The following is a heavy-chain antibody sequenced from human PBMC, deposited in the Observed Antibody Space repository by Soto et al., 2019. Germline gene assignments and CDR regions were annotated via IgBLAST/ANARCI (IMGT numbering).Heavy chain of an antibody. V-gene: IGHV3-53*01. CDR1: GFTVSSNY. CDR3: ARDSPLTSARAFDI. CDR2: IYSDGGT. J-gene: IGHJ3*02. Sequence: QPGGSLRLSCAASGFTVSSNYMSWVRQAPGKGLEWVSVIYSDGGTYYADSVKGRFTISRDSSKNTVYLQINSLGAEDTAVYYCARDSPLTSARAFDIWGQGTVVTVSS.